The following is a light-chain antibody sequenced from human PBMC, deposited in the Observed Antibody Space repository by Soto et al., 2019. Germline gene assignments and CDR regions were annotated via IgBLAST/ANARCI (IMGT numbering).Light chain of an antibody. CDR1: SSDVGGYNY. CDR2: VVS. V-gene: IGLV2-14*01. J-gene: IGLJ1*01. Sequence: QSVLTQPASVSGSPGQSIAISCTGTSSDVGGYNYVSWHQQHPGKAPKVLISVVSNRPSGVSNRFSGSKSGNTASLTISGLQAEDEADYYCSSYAGSNNFYVFGTGTKVTAL. CDR3: SSYAGSNNFYV.